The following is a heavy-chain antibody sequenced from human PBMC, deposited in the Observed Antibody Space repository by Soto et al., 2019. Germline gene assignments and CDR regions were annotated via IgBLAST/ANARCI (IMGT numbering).Heavy chain of an antibody. CDR2: VFYSGTT. CDR1: GVSIGSNIYY. CDR3: ARHVSAPYTYVSGGNWFDP. J-gene: IGHJ5*02. V-gene: IGHV4-39*01. Sequence: QPQLQESGPGLVKPSDTLSLTCTVSGVSIGSNIYYWGWIRQPPGKGLEGIGTVFYSGTTYHNPSPKSRVTIPIDRSKNPFSLKISSVTAADTAVYYCARHVSAPYTYVSGGNWFDPWGQGALVTISS. D-gene: IGHD5-18*01.